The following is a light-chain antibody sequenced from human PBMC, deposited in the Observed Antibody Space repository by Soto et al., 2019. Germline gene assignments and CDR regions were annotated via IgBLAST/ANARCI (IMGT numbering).Light chain of an antibody. CDR1: QSVSNN. CDR2: GAS. CDR3: QQYKNWPSYT. Sequence: IVMTQSPATLSVSPGERATLSCRARQSVSNNLAWYQQKPGQAPRLLIFGASTRATGIPARFSGSGSGTEFTLTISSLQSEDFAVYYCQQYKNWPSYTFGQGTKLEIK. V-gene: IGKV3-15*01. J-gene: IGKJ2*01.